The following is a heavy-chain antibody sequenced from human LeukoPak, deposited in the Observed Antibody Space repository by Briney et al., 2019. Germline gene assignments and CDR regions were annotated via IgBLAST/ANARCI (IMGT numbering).Heavy chain of an antibody. CDR1: VYTFTSYD. J-gene: IGHJ5*02. CDR2: MNPNSGNT. CDR3: ARDLVGVGTSSNWFDP. V-gene: IGHV1-8*01. D-gene: IGHD3-3*01. Sequence: GASVKVSCKASVYTFTSYDINWVRQATGQGLEWMGWMNPNSGNTGYAQRFQGRVTMTRNTSISTAYMELSSLRSEDTAVYYCARDLVGVGTSSNWFDPWGQGTLVTVSS.